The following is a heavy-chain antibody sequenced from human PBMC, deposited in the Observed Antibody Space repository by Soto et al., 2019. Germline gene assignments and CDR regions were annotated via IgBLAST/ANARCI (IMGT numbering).Heavy chain of an antibody. Sequence: LXXSCAASGFTFSDYAMHWVRQAPGKGLEXXXVXYXXXRHXXYPXTXXXXVNXXXXXXXSKAYMELRRLRSDDTAVYYCARDAPPEDYWGQGTLVTV. CDR3: ARDAPPEDY. CDR1: GFTFSDYA. J-gene: IGHJ4*02. V-gene: IGHV3-33*08. CDR2: XYXXXRHX.